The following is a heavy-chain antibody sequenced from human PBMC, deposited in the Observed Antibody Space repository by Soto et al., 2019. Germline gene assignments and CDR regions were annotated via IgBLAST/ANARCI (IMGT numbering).Heavy chain of an antibody. CDR3: ARGSAFIGLDY. CDR2: IGTSGSYI. V-gene: IGHV3-21*01. Sequence: AGSLRISCAASGFTFSSYGIHWGVQAPGKGLEWVSSIGTSGSYIYDTDSVKGRFTISRDNTKDSLYLQMNSLRAEDTAIYYCARGSAFIGLDYWGQGTPVTVSS. CDR1: GFTFSSYG. D-gene: IGHD1-26*01. J-gene: IGHJ4*02.